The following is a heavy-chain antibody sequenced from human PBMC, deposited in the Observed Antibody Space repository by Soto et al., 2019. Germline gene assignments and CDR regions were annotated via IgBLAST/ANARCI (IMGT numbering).Heavy chain of an antibody. V-gene: IGHV3-23*01. CDR2: ISGSGDST. CDR3: VKDSRDSMVRGVIIPPGY. Sequence: PGGSLRLSCAASGFTFNNYAMSWVRQAPGKGLEWVSAISGSGDSTYYADSVRGRFTISRDNSMNTLYLQMNSLRAEDTALYYCVKDSRDSMVRGVIIPPGYWGQGTLVTVSS. CDR1: GFTFNNYA. D-gene: IGHD3-10*01. J-gene: IGHJ4*02.